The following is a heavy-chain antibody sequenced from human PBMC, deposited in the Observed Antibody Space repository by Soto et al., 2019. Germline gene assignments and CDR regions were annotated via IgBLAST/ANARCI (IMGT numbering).Heavy chain of an antibody. J-gene: IGHJ4*02. CDR2: ISSGSGGST. D-gene: IGHD6-13*01. V-gene: IGHV3-23*01. Sequence: PGGSLRLSCAASGFTFTSYAMTWVRHAPGKGLEWVSSISSGSGGSTYYADSVKGRFTISRDNSRNTLYLQMNSLRAEDTAVYYCAKSSKVGSSWSFPPDYWGPGPLVTVSS. CDR3: AKSSKVGSSWSFPPDY. CDR1: GFTFTSYA.